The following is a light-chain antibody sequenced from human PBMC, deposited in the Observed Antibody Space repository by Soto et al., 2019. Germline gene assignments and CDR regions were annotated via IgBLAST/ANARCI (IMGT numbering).Light chain of an antibody. CDR2: MGS. Sequence: DIVMTQSPLSLPVTPGEPASISCRSSQSLPHSNGYNYLDWYLQKPGQSPQVLIYMGSNRASGVPDRFSGSGSGTDFTLKISRVEAEDVGVYYCMQALQTPLTFGGGTKVEIK. CDR3: MQALQTPLT. J-gene: IGKJ4*01. V-gene: IGKV2-28*01. CDR1: QSLPHSNGYNY.